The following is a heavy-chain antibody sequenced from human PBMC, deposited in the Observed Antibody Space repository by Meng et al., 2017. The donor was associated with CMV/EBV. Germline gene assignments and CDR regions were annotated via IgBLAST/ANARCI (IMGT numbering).Heavy chain of an antibody. CDR3: AKAPPRITIFGVASRTGWFDP. CDR2: ISGSGGST. D-gene: IGHD3-3*01. Sequence: GESLKISCAASGFTFSSYAMSWVRQAPAKGLEWVSAISGSGGSTYYADSVKGRFTISRDNSKNTLYLQMNSLRAEDTAVYYCAKAPPRITIFGVASRTGWFDPWGQGTLVTVSS. V-gene: IGHV3-23*01. CDR1: GFTFSSYA. J-gene: IGHJ5*02.